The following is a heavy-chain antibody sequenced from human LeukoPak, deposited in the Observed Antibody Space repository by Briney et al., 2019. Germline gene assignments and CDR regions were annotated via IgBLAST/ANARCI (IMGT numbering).Heavy chain of an antibody. V-gene: IGHV1-8*01. CDR2: TNPNSGNT. CDR3: ARNGYYYDSSGYYYGLDY. D-gene: IGHD3-22*01. CDR1: GYTFTSYD. J-gene: IGHJ4*02. Sequence: ASVEVSCKASGYTFTSYDINWVRQATGQGLEWMGWTNPNSGNTGYAQKFQGRVTMTRNTSIGTAYMELSSLRSEDTAVYYCARNGYYYDSSGYYYGLDYWGQGTLVTVSS.